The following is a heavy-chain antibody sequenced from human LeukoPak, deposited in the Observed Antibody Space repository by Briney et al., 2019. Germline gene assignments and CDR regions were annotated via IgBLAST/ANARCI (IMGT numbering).Heavy chain of an antibody. CDR2: IGTSGANT. V-gene: IGHV3-23*01. CDR3: AKKSGDHFHFDF. CDR1: GFTFNNYG. Sequence: GGSLRLSCAASGFTFNNYGMGWVRQTPGKGLEWVATIGTSGANTYHADSVKGRFTISRDNSKSTLYLQMNSLRAEDTAVYHCAKKSGDHFHFDFWGQGALVTVSS. D-gene: IGHD2-21*01. J-gene: IGHJ4*02.